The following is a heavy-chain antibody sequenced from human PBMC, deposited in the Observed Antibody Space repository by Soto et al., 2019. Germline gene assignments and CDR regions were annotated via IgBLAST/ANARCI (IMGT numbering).Heavy chain of an antibody. CDR2: IWYDGSNR. Sequence: PGGSLRLSCAASGFTFSSYGMHWVRQAPGKGLEWVAVIWYDGSNRYHADYVKGRFTISRDSAHNSLYLQMNSLRAEDVAVYYCARRIATFRIGAFDIWGQGTVVTVSS. CDR3: ARRIATFRIGAFDI. D-gene: IGHD6-13*01. J-gene: IGHJ3*02. V-gene: IGHV3-33*01. CDR1: GFTFSSYG.